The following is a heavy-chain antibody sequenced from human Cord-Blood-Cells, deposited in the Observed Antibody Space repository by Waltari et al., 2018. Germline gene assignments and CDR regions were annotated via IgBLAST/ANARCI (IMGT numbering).Heavy chain of an antibody. J-gene: IGHJ4*02. CDR2: SSPIFGTA. D-gene: IGHD2-15*01. V-gene: IGHV1-69*01. Sequence: QVQLVQSGAEVKKPGSSVKVSCKASGGTFSSYAISWVRPAPGQGLEWMGGSSPIFGTANYAQKFQGRVTITADESTSTAYMELSSLRSEDTAVYYCATPGIYCSGGSCYFDYWGQGTLVTVSS. CDR3: ATPGIYCSGGSCYFDY. CDR1: GGTFSSYA.